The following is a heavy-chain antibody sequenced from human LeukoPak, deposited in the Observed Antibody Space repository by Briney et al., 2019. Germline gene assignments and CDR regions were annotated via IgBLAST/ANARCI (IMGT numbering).Heavy chain of an antibody. CDR2: INWNGGST. D-gene: IGHD6-25*01. Sequence: GGSLRLSCAASGFTFDDYGMNWVRQAPGKGLEWVSGINWNGGSTGYADSVKGRFTISRDNAKNSLYLQMNSLRAEDTALYYCARLYSSAPFDYWGQGTLVTVSS. CDR1: GFTFDDYG. CDR3: ARLYSSAPFDY. J-gene: IGHJ4*02. V-gene: IGHV3-20*04.